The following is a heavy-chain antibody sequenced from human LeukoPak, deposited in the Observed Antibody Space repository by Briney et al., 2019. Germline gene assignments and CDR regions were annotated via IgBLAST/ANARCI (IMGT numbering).Heavy chain of an antibody. D-gene: IGHD3-3*01. CDR3: ARSLRNAFDI. CDR2: IRSSSSTI. CDR1: GFTFSGYG. V-gene: IGHV3-48*01. J-gene: IGHJ3*02. Sequence: GGSLRLSCAASGFTFSGYGMNWVRQAPGKGLEWVSYIRSSSSTIYYADSVKGRFTISTDNANNSLYLQMNSLRAEDTAVYYCARSLRNAFDIWGQGTMVTVSS.